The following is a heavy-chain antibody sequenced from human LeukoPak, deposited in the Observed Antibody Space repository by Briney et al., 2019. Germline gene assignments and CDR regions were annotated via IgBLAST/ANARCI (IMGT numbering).Heavy chain of an antibody. CDR3: AKDGTRRDCSGGSCYPY. CDR1: GFTFSTYC. CDR2: ICTDGGSI. J-gene: IGHJ4*02. V-gene: IGHV3-74*01. D-gene: IGHD2-15*01. Sequence: GGSLRLSCAASGFTFSTYCMHWVRQPPGKGLVWVSQICTDGGSIKYADSVRGRFTISRDNSKNTLYLQMNSLRAEDTAVYYCAKDGTRRDCSGGSCYPYWGQGTLVTVSS.